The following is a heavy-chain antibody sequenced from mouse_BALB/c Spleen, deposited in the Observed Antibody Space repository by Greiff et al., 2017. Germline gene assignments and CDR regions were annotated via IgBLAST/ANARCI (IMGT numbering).Heavy chain of an antibody. J-gene: IGHJ4*01. CDR2: IDPENGNT. CDR3: ARGNYGSSYYAMDY. Sequence: EVQLQQSGAELVRPGALVKLSCKASGFNIKDYYMHWVKQRPEQGLEWIGWIDPENGNTIYDPKFQGKASITADTSSNTAYLQLSSLTSEDTAVYYCARGNYGSSYYAMDYWGQGTSVTVSS. D-gene: IGHD1-1*01. CDR1: GFNIKDYY. V-gene: IGHV14-1*02.